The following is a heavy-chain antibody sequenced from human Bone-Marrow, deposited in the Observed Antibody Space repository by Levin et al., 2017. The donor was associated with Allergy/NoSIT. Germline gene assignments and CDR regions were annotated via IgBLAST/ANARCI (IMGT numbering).Heavy chain of an antibody. CDR1: GFSLSSYW. D-gene: IGHD2-21*02. J-gene: IGHJ4*02. V-gene: IGHV3-7*01. Sequence: PGGSLRLSCAASGFSLSSYWMTWVRQAPGKGLEWVANIKQGGTEKSYVDSVKGRFTISRDNAKNLLSLQMNSLRAEDTALYHCVRIRGDYYFDYWGRGTLVTVSS. CDR2: IKQGGTEK. CDR3: VRIRGDYYFDY.